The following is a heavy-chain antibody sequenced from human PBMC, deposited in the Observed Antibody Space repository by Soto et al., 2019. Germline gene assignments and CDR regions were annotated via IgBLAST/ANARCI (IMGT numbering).Heavy chain of an antibody. CDR1: GFIFSSYV. Sequence: QVQVVESGGGVVQPGTSLRLSWAASGFIFSSYVMHWVRQAPGKGLEWVAVISSDGRHEYYADPVKGRFTISRDNSKNTLYVQMNRLRTEDTAMYYCVRDKGHDCWVGLTQFDPWGQGTLVTV. V-gene: IGHV3-30*04. D-gene: IGHD5-12*01. J-gene: IGHJ5*02. CDR2: ISSDGRHE. CDR3: VRDKGHDCWVGLTQFDP.